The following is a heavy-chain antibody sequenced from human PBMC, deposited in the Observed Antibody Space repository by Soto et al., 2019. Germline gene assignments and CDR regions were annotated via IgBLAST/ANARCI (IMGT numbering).Heavy chain of an antibody. CDR1: GYTFTGYY. Sequence: QVQLVQSGAEVKKPGASVKVSCKASGYTFTGYYMHWVRQAPGQGLEWMGWINPNSGGTNSAQKFQGWVTMTRDTSISTAYMELSRLRSDDTAVYYCAREGCSSTSCYAGWFDPWGQGTLVTGSS. CDR3: AREGCSSTSCYAGWFDP. J-gene: IGHJ5*02. D-gene: IGHD2-2*01. CDR2: INPNSGGT. V-gene: IGHV1-2*04.